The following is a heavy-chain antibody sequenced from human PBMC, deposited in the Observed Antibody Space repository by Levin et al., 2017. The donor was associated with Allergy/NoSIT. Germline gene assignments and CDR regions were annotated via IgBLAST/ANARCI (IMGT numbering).Heavy chain of an antibody. V-gene: IGHV3-30-3*01. CDR1: GFNFSNDA. J-gene: IGHJ1*01. D-gene: IGHD3-9*01. CDR3: ARADYDSLTGYYEYFSH. Sequence: GGSLRLSCATSGFNFSNDAMHWVRQGPGKGLEWVALISSDGGNQYYADSVKGRFSISRDNSKQTLFLHMHSLGRADTAFSYCARADYDSLTGYYEYFSHWGQGTPVTVTS. CDR2: ISSDGGNQ.